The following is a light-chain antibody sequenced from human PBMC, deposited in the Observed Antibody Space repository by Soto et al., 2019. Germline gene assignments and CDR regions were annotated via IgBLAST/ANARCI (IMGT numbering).Light chain of an antibody. Sequence: IVMTQSPATLSVSPGERATLSCRASQSVTSNLAWYQQKPGQAPRLLIYDASTRATGIPARFSGSGSGTEFTLTISSLLSEDFAFYYCQQYNNWPPLTFGGGTKVEVK. J-gene: IGKJ4*01. CDR1: QSVTSN. CDR3: QQYNNWPPLT. CDR2: DAS. V-gene: IGKV3-15*01.